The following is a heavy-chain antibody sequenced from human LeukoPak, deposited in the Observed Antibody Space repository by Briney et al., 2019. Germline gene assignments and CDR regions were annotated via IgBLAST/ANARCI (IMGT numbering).Heavy chain of an antibody. V-gene: IGHV3-21*04. J-gene: IGHJ4*02. CDR2: ISSSSTYI. Sequence: GGSLRLSCAASGFTFRSYSMNWVRQAPGKGLEWVSSISSSSTYIYYADSVKGRFTISRDNAKNSLHLQMNSLRVEDTALYYCARETKIDYWGQGALVTVSS. CDR3: ARETKIDY. CDR1: GFTFRSYS. D-gene: IGHD1-7*01.